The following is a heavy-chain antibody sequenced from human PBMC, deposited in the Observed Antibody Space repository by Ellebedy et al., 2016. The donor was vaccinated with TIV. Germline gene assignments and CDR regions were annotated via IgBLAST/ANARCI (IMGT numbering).Heavy chain of an antibody. J-gene: IGHJ3*02. Sequence: GESLKISCKGSGYSFTSYWIGWVRQMPGKGLEWMGIIYPGDSDTRYSPSFQGQVTISADKSISTAYLQWSSLKASDTAMYYCARRAIVRATVAAFDIWGQGTMVTVSS. CDR1: GYSFTSYW. V-gene: IGHV5-51*01. CDR2: IYPGDSDT. CDR3: ARRAIVRATVAAFDI. D-gene: IGHD1-26*01.